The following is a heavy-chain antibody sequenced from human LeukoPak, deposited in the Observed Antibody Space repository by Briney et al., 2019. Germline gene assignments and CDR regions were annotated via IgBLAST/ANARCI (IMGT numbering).Heavy chain of an antibody. Sequence: PGGTLRLSCAASGFTFSNYAMSWVRQAPGKGLEWVSGISWNSGSIGYADSVKGRFTISRDNAKNSLYLQMNSLRAEDTALYYCAKDSGSGWEDFDYWGQGTLVTVSS. CDR3: AKDSGSGWEDFDY. CDR1: GFTFSNYA. V-gene: IGHV3-9*01. D-gene: IGHD6-19*01. CDR2: ISWNSGSI. J-gene: IGHJ4*02.